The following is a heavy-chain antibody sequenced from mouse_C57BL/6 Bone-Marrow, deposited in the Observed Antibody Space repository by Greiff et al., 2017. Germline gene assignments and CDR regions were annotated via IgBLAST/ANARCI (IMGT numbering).Heavy chain of an antibody. J-gene: IGHJ1*03. D-gene: IGHD2-2*01. CDR1: GFTFTDFY. CDR2: VYPYNGGT. Sequence: VQLKQSGPVLVKPGPSVKISCKASGFTFTDFYMHWVKQSHGKSLEWIGLVYPYNGGTSYNQKFKGKATLTVDTSSSTAYMELNSLTSEDSAVYYCARSRGLRPYWYFDVWGTGTTVTVSS. V-gene: IGHV1-36*01. CDR3: ARSRGLRPYWYFDV.